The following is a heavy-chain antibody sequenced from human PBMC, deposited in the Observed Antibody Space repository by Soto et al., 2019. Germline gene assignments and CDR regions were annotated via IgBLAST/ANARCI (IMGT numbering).Heavy chain of an antibody. J-gene: IGHJ4*02. D-gene: IGHD6-13*01. CDR1: GDSVSSNSAA. Sequence: KQSQTLSLTCAISGDSVSSNSAAWNWIRQSPSRGLEWLGRTYYRSKWYNDYAVSVKSRITINPDTSKNQFSLQLNSVTPEDTAVYYCARGENPQIKIAAAGKLDYWGQGTLVTVSS. CDR3: ARGENPQIKIAAAGKLDY. V-gene: IGHV6-1*01. CDR2: TYYRSKWYN.